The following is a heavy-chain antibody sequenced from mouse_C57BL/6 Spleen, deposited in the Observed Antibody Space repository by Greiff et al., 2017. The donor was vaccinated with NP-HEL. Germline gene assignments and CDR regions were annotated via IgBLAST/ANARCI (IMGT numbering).Heavy chain of an antibody. J-gene: IGHJ1*03. CDR2: IYPGDGDT. CDR3: ARSWARGYFDV. D-gene: IGHD3-1*01. Sequence: VQLQQSGPELVKPGASVKISCKASGYAFSSSWMNWVKQRPGKGLEWIGRIYPGDGDTNYIGKFKGKATLTADKSSSTAYMQLSSLTSEDSAVYFCARSWARGYFDVWGTGTTVTVSS. V-gene: IGHV1-82*01. CDR1: GYAFSSSW.